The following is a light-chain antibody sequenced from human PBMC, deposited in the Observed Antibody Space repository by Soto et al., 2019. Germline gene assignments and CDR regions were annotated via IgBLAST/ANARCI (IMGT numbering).Light chain of an antibody. CDR1: QSVSRD. Sequence: EIVLTQSQPTLSLSPGERASLSCRASQSVSRDLAWYQQKLGQAPRLLIYDASKRATGIPARFSGSGSGTDFTFTISSLEPEDFAVYYCHERSHWPPGSTFGQGTRLEIK. CDR2: DAS. J-gene: IGKJ5*01. CDR3: HERSHWPPGST. V-gene: IGKV3-11*01.